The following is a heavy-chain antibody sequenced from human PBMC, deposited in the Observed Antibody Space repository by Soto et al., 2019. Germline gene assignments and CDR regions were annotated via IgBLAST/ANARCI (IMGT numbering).Heavy chain of an antibody. V-gene: IGHV1-18*01. Sequence: QVQLVQPGAEVKKPGASVTVSCKTSGYTFSNYGINWVRQAPGQGLEWLGWISGYNGNTNYAQTVQGRVTMTTDTSTGTVYMELRSLKSDDTAIYYCSRFIMLGGWFDPNYYHGMDVWGQGTTVTVSS. CDR3: SRFIMLGGWFDPNYYHGMDV. D-gene: IGHD6-19*01. J-gene: IGHJ6*02. CDR1: GYTFSNYG. CDR2: ISGYNGNT.